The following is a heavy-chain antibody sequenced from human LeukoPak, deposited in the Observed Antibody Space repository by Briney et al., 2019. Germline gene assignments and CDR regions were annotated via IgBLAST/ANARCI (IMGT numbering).Heavy chain of an antibody. CDR2: INTNTGNP. CDR3: ARDNAGDIDY. Sequence: ASVKVSCKASGYPFISNAMNWERQAPGQGLELMGWINTNTGNPTYAQGFTGRFVFSLDTSVSTAYLQISSLKTEDTAVYYCARDNAGDIDYWGQGTLVTVSS. D-gene: IGHD7-27*01. V-gene: IGHV7-4-1*02. CDR1: GYPFISNA. J-gene: IGHJ4*02.